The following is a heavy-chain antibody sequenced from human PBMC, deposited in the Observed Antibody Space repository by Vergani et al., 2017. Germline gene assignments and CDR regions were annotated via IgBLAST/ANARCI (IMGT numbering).Heavy chain of an antibody. CDR2: ISSSSSTI. J-gene: IGHJ4*02. V-gene: IGHV3-48*04. Sequence: EVQLVESGGGLVQPGGSLRLSCAASGFTFSSYSKNWVRQAPGKGLEWVSYISSSSSTIYYADSVKGRFTISRDNAKNSLYLQMNSLRAEDTAVYYCARAPLWFGVGYFDYWGQGTLVTVSS. CDR3: ARAPLWFGVGYFDY. CDR1: GFTFSSYS. D-gene: IGHD3-10*01.